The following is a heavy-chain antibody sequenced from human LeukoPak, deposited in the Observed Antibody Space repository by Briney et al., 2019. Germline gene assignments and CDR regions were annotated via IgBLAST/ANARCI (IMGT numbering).Heavy chain of an antibody. CDR3: ARGYTSGWSPALDI. CDR1: GGSISSYY. V-gene: IGHV4-59*01. J-gene: IGHJ3*02. Sequence: SETLSLTCTVSGGSISSYYWTWIRQPPGKGLEWIGYIYFSGSTNYNPSLKNRVTFSVDTSKNQFSLNLSSVTAADTAVYYCARGYTSGWSPALDIWGQGTMVTVSS. D-gene: IGHD6-19*01. CDR2: IYFSGST.